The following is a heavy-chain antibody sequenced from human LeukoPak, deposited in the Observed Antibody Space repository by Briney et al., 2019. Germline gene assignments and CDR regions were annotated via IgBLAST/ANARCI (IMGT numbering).Heavy chain of an antibody. Sequence: XVRQAPGHGLEWMGWINPNNGDTNYSQKFQGRVTMTRDTXXXTAYMEVTRLRYDETAIYYCARDGGGWGQGTMVTVSS. J-gene: IGHJ3*01. V-gene: IGHV1-2*02. CDR3: ARDGGG. CDR2: INPNNGDT. D-gene: IGHD3-16*01.